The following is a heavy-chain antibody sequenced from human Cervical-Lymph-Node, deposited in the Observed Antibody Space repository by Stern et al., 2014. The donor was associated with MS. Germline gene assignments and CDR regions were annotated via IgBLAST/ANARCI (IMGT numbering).Heavy chain of an antibody. D-gene: IGHD6-19*01. J-gene: IGHJ4*02. CDR1: RFSFSDYY. CDR2: ISGSTSYT. CDR3: ARGYSSGWYAGSDY. Sequence: QMQLAQSGGGLVKPGGSLRLSCAASRFSFSDYYMSWIRQAPGKGLEWVTYISGSTSYTKYADSVKGRFTISRDNTKNSLYLQMNSLSAEDTAVYYCARGYSSGWYAGSDYWGQGSLVTVSS. V-gene: IGHV3-11*06.